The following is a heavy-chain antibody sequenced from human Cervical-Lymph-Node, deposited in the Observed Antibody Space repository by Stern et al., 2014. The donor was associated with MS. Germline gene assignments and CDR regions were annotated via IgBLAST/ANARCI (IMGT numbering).Heavy chain of an antibody. J-gene: IGHJ4*02. D-gene: IGHD3-10*01. Sequence: QLQLQESGPELVKPSETLSLTCTVSGGSISNSNYYWGWIRQPPGKGLEWIASISYSGSSFSIPSLKSRLTISIDTSKNQFSLKLNFVTAADTAVYFCASLNGSGSYPDYWGQGTLVTVSS. CDR3: ASLNGSGSYPDY. CDR2: ISYSGSS. CDR1: GGSISNSNYY. V-gene: IGHV4-39*01.